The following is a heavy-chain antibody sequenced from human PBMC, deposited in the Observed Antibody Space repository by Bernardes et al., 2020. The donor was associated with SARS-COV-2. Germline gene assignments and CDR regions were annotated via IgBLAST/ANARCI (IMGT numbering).Heavy chain of an antibody. CDR2: IWYDGSNK. CDR3: ARDHGIGLTMIVVVNYSYGMDV. J-gene: IGHJ6*02. CDR1: GFTFSSYG. Sequence: GGSLRLSCAASGFTFSSYGMHWVRQAPGKGLEWVAVIWYDGSNKYYADSVKGRFTISRDNSKNTLYLQMNSLRAEDTAVYYCARDHGIGLTMIVVVNYSYGMDVWGQGTTVTVSS. D-gene: IGHD3-22*01. V-gene: IGHV3-33*01.